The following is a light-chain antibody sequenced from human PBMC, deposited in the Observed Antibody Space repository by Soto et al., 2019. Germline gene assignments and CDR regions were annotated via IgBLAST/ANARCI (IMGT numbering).Light chain of an antibody. CDR3: QQYGRSPPHS. V-gene: IGKV3-20*01. J-gene: IGKJ3*01. CDR1: HSVSSSY. CDR2: GAS. Sequence: EIVLTQSPGTLSLSPGDRATLSCRASHSVSSSYLAWYQQKPGQAPRLLIYGASSRATGIPDRFSGSGSGTDFTLTISRLESEDFAVYYCQQYGRSPPHSFGPGPKVHIK.